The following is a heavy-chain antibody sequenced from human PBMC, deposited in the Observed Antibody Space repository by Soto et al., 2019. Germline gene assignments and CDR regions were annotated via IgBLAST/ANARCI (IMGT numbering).Heavy chain of an antibody. J-gene: IGHJ4*02. V-gene: IGHV1-2*02. CDR1: GYTFSGHF. CDR2: INPNTGNT. D-gene: IGHD2-15*01. CDR3: ARAGSYCSGGSCSFAY. Sequence: ASVKVSCKTSGYTFSGHFLQWVRQAPGAGPEWMGWINPNTGNTKYGQKFEGRVTMTRDMSSSTAYMELTRLTVDDTAVYFCARAGSYCSGGSCSFAYWGQGSLVTVSS.